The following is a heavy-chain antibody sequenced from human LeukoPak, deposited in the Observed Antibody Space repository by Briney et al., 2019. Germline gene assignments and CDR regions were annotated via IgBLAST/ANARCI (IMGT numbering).Heavy chain of an antibody. J-gene: IGHJ6*02. CDR3: ARESRGGWQNYYYYYGMDV. CDR1: GFTFSSYA. CDR2: ISYDGSNK. D-gene: IGHD6-19*01. V-gene: IGHV3-30-3*01. Sequence: GGSLRLSCAASGFTFSSYAMHWVRQAPGKGLEWVAVISYDGSNKYYADSVKGRFTISRDNSKNTLYLQMNSLRAEDTAVYYCARESRGGWQNYYYYYGMDVWGQGTTVTVSS.